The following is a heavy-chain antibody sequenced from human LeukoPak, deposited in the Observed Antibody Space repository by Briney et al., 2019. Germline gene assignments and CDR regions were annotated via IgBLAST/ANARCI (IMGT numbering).Heavy chain of an antibody. V-gene: IGHV3-74*01. J-gene: IGHJ4*02. CDR2: INEDETTI. CDR3: APDLRGAAWSLDY. D-gene: IGHD2-15*01. Sequence: GGSLRLSCAASGFTFSSYWMHWVRQAPGKGLVWVSRINEDETTITYADSVKGRFTISRDNSKNTLYLQMNSLRAEDTAVYYCAPDLRGAAWSLDYWGQGTLVTVSS. CDR1: GFTFSSYW.